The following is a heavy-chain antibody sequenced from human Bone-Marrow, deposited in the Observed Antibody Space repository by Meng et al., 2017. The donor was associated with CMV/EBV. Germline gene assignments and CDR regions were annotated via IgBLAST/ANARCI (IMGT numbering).Heavy chain of an antibody. J-gene: IGHJ6*02. CDR1: GYTFTSYY. Sequence: ASVKVSCKASGYTFTSYYMSWVRQAPGQGLEWMGIINPSGGSTSYAQKFQGRVTMTRDTSTSTVYMELSSLRSEDTAVYYCATNPVGNWDRYYYYYGMDVWGQGTTVTVSS. V-gene: IGHV1-46*01. CDR3: ATNPVGNWDRYYYYYGMDV. CDR2: INPSGGST. D-gene: IGHD7-27*01.